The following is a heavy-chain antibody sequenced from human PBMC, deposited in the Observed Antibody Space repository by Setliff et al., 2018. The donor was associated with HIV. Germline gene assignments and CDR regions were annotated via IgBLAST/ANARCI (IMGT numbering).Heavy chain of an antibody. CDR1: GFTVSSNY. Sequence: GGSLRLSCAVSGFTVSSNYMSWVRQAPGKGLEWVSVIYSGASTYYADSVKGRFTISRDNAKNSLYLQMDSLRAEDTAVYYCARGGSYYYDTSGFLDYWGPGTLVTVSS. J-gene: IGHJ4*02. V-gene: IGHV3-53*01. D-gene: IGHD3-22*01. CDR2: IYSGAST. CDR3: ARGGSYYYDTSGFLDY.